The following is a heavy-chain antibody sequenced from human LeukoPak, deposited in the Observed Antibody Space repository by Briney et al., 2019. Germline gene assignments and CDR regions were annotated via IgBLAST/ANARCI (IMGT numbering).Heavy chain of an antibody. D-gene: IGHD6-19*01. V-gene: IGHV4-59*11. Sequence: SETLSLTRTASGGSITNHYWTWIRQPPGKGLEWIGYIYFSGSTNYNPSLKSRVTISVDTSKNQFSLKLNSVTAADTAVYFCARGGAWSDYWGQGALVTVSS. CDR2: IYFSGST. CDR1: GGSITNHY. J-gene: IGHJ4*02. CDR3: ARGGAWSDY.